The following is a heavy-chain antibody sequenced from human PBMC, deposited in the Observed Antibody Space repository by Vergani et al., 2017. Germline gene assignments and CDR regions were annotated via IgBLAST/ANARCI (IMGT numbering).Heavy chain of an antibody. CDR1: GFSLSRFW. CDR2: IIPDGSAT. V-gene: IGHV3-7*01. D-gene: IGHD2-21*01. CDR3: VRIPRGPWNFDL. Sequence: EVQLVESGGGLVQPGGSLRLPCAASGFSLSRFWMSWVRQAPEKGLEWVAHIIPDGSATSYVDSVKGRFTISRDNTKNSLSLQMSGLRVEYTAVYYCVRIPRGPWNFDLWCRGTLITVSS. J-gene: IGHJ2*01.